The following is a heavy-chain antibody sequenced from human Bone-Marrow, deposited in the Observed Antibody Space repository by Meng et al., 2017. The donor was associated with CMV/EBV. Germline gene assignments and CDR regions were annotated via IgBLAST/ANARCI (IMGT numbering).Heavy chain of an antibody. D-gene: IGHD6-13*01. V-gene: IGHV3-21*01. J-gene: IGHJ3*02. CDR3: ARGAGEAAAAGAFDI. CDR2: ISSSSSYI. Sequence: GVSLRLSCVAPGHTFGSYALNWVRQAPGKGLEWVSSISSSSSYIYYADSVKGRFTISRDNAKNSLYLQMNSLRAEDTAVYYCARGAGEAAAAGAFDIWGQGTMVTVSS. CDR1: GHTFGSYA.